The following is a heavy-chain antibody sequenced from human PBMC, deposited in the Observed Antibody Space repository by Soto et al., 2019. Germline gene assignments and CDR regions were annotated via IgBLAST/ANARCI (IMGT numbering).Heavy chain of an antibody. J-gene: IGHJ6*02. Sequence: GASVKVSCKASGYTFTSYYMHWVRQAPGQGLEWMGIINPSGGSTSYAQKFQGRVTMTRDTSTSTVYMELSSLRSEDTAVYYCARDIRDVYYDFWSGYYAYYYYGMDVWGQGTTVTVSS. V-gene: IGHV1-46*01. D-gene: IGHD3-3*01. CDR1: GYTFTSYY. CDR3: ARDIRDVYYDFWSGYYAYYYYGMDV. CDR2: INPSGGST.